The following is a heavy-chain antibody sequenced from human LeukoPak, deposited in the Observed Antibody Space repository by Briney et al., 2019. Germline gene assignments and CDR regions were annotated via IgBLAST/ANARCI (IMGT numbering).Heavy chain of an antibody. CDR1: GFTFSSYS. V-gene: IGHV3-48*01. CDR3: ARDKAIRGYSYVLDY. CDR2: ISSSSSTI. Sequence: GGSLRLSCAASGFTFSSYSMNWVRQAPGKGLEWVSYISSSSSTIHYADSVKGRFTISRDNAKNSLYLQMNSLRAEDTAVYYCARDKAIRGYSYVLDYWGQGTLVTVSS. D-gene: IGHD5-18*01. J-gene: IGHJ4*02.